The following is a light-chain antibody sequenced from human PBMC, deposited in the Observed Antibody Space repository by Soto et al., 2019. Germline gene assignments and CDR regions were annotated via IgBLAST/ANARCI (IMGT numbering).Light chain of an antibody. J-gene: IGLJ1*01. CDR3: SSYTSGSSLV. CDR1: SSDLGNYNY. Sequence: QSVLTQPASVSGSPGQSVTISCAGTSSDLGNYNYVSWYQQHPGKAPKLLIYEVTNRPSGVSTRFSGSKSGNTASLTISGLQADDEADYYCSSYTSGSSLVFGTGTKVTVL. V-gene: IGLV2-14*01. CDR2: EVT.